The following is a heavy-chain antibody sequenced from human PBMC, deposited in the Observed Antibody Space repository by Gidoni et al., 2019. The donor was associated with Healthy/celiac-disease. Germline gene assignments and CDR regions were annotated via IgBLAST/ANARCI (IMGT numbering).Heavy chain of an antibody. J-gene: IGHJ6*02. Sequence: LQLQESGPGLVKPSETLSLTCTVSGGSISSSSYYWGWIRQPPGKGLEWIGSIYYSGSTYYNPSLKSRVTISVDTSKNQFSLKLSSVTAADTAVYYCARLDIYYGDYDNYYGMDVWGQGTTVTVSS. CDR2: IYYSGST. V-gene: IGHV4-39*01. CDR3: ARLDIYYGDYDNYYGMDV. CDR1: GGSISSSSYY. D-gene: IGHD4-17*01.